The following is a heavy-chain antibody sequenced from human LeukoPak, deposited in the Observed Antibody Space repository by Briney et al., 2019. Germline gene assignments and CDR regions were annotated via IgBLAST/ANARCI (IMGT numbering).Heavy chain of an antibody. CDR2: INPNSATT. Sequence: ASVKVSCKSSRYIFTAYYMHWVRQAPGQGLQWVGWINPNSATTNYAQKFQGRVTMTRDTSISTAYMELSRLRSDDTAMYYCARSSGWKYNIDYWGQGTLVTVSS. D-gene: IGHD6-19*01. J-gene: IGHJ4*02. CDR3: ARSSGWKYNIDY. V-gene: IGHV1-2*02. CDR1: RYIFTAYY.